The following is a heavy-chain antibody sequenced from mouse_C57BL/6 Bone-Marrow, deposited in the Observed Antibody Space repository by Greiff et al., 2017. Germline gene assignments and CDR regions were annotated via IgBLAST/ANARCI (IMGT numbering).Heavy chain of an antibody. V-gene: IGHV1-50*01. J-gene: IGHJ3*01. Sequence: QVQLQQPGAELVKPGASVKLSCKASGYTFTSYWMQWVKQRPGQGLEWIGEIDPSDSYTNYHQKFKGKATLTVDTSSSTAYMQLSSLTSEDSAVYYCAREVATPGAFAYWGQGTLVTVSA. D-gene: IGHD1-1*01. CDR1: GYTFTSYW. CDR2: IDPSDSYT. CDR3: AREVATPGAFAY.